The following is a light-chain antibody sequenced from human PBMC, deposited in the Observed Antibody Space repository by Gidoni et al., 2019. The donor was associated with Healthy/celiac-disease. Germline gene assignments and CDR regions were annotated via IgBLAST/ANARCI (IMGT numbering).Light chain of an antibody. CDR3: QQYNNWPPHT. V-gene: IGKV3-15*01. CDR2: GAS. CDR1: QSVSSN. Sequence: ELVMSQSLATLSVSPGERATLSCRASQSVSSNLAGYQQKPGQAPRLLIYGASTRATGIPARFSGSGSGTEFTLTISSLQSEDFAVYCCQQYNNWPPHTFGQGTKLEIK. J-gene: IGKJ2*01.